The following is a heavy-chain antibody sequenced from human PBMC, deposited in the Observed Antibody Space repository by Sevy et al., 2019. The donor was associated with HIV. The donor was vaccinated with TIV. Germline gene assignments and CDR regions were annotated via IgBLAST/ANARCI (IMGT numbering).Heavy chain of an antibody. V-gene: IGHV3-23*01. CDR3: AKRYSGTMASHHFYYGLDV. D-gene: IGHD5-12*01. CDR1: GFTFTTYA. J-gene: IGHJ6*02. Sequence: RSLRLSCAASGFTFTTYAMTWVRQAPGKGLQWVSAISGSGGSTYDADSVEGRFTISRDNSKSTLYLQMNSLTPEDSAAYDCAKRYSGTMASHHFYYGLDVWGQGTLVTVSS. CDR2: ISGSGGST.